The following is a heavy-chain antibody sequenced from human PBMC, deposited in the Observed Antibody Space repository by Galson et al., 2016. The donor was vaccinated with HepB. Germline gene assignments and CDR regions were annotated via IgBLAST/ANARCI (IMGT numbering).Heavy chain of an antibody. J-gene: IGHJ6*02. V-gene: IGHV4-61*01. CDR1: GGSVSGPYYY. D-gene: IGHD3-16*01. Sequence: SETLSLTCNVSGGSVSGPYYYWSWIRQPPGKGLEYIGHIFYSGRTTYNPSLRSRVTISLDTSENQFSLRLSSVTAADTALYYCAREFSHDNPAWGSYGMDVWGQRTTVTVSS. CDR2: IFYSGRT. CDR3: AREFSHDNPAWGSYGMDV.